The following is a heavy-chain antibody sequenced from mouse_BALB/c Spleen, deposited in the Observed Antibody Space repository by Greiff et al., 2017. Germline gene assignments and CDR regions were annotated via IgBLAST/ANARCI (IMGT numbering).Heavy chain of an antibody. CDR2: ISCYNGAT. CDR3: ARDYYGNYWYFDV. D-gene: IGHD2-1*01. V-gene: IGHV1S34*01. CDR1: GYSFTGYY. Sequence: LVKTGASVKISCKASGYSFTGYYMHWVKQSHGKSLEWIGYISCYNGATSYNQKFKGKATFTVDTSSSTAYMQFNSLTSEDSAVYYCARDYYGNYWYFDVWGAGTTVTVSS. J-gene: IGHJ1*01.